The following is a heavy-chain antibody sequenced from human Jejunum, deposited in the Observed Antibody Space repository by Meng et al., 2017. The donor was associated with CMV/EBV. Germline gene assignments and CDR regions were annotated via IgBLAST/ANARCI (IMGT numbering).Heavy chain of an antibody. CDR1: AGSVSSGNYH. D-gene: IGHD3-10*01. V-gene: IGHV4-61*01. Sequence: SAGSVSSGNYHWSWIRQPPGKGLEWIGYIYYSGSTDYNPSLKSRVTISVDTSKNQFSLNLSSVTAADTAVYYCARGFGSGRNNWFDPWGQGTLVTVSS. CDR3: ARGFGSGRNNWFDP. J-gene: IGHJ5*02. CDR2: IYYSGST.